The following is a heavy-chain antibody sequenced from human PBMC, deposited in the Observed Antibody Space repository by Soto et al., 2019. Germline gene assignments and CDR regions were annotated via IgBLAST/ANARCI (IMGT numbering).Heavy chain of an antibody. CDR1: GYIFNDYY. CDR3: ARDNYNYSGMDV. CDR2: INPYNGGA. V-gene: IGHV1-2*02. J-gene: IGHJ6*02. Sequence: ASVKVSCKASGYIFNDYYIHWVRQAPGQGLEWMGWINPYNGGANFAQEFQGRVTMTRDTSLSIVYMEVTRLTYDDTAVYYCARDNYNYSGMDVWGQGATVTVSS.